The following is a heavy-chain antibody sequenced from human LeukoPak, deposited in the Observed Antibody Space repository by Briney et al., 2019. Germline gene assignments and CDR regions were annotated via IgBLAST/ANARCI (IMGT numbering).Heavy chain of an antibody. D-gene: IGHD2-2*01. CDR3: ASRLYCSSTSCRMSDAFDI. J-gene: IGHJ3*02. CDR1: GGSISSSSYY. CDR2: IYYSGIT. Sequence: SETLSLXCTVSGGSISSSSYYWGWIRQPPGKGLEWIGSIYYSGITYYNPSLKSRVTISVDTSKNQFSLKLSSVTAADTAVYYCASRLYCSSTSCRMSDAFDIWGQGTMVTVSS. V-gene: IGHV4-39*01.